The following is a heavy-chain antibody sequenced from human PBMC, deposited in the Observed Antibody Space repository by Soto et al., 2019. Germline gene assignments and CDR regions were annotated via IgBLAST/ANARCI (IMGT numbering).Heavy chain of an antibody. CDR3: ARGGLVGPFDY. D-gene: IGHD6-19*01. J-gene: IGHJ4*02. CDR2: INHSGST. V-gene: IGHV4-34*01. Sequence: SETLSLTCSVYGGSFSGYYWSWSRQPPGKGLEWIGEINHSGSTNYNPSLKSRVTISVDTSKNQFSLKLSSVTAADTAVYYCARGGLVGPFDYWGQGTLVTVSS. CDR1: GGSFSGYY.